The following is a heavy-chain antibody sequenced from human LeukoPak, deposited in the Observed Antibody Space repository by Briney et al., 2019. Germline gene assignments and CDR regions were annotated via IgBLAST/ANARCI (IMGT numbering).Heavy chain of an antibody. J-gene: IGHJ3*02. Sequence: GGSLRLSCPASGFTFSSYGMHWVRQAPGKGLEWVAFIRYDGSNKYYADSVKGRFTISRDNSKNTLYLQMNSLRAEDTAVYYCAKDGQLELLQGAFNIWGQGTMVTVSS. V-gene: IGHV3-30*02. CDR2: IRYDGSNK. CDR3: AKDGQLELLQGAFNI. CDR1: GFTFSSYG. D-gene: IGHD1-26*01.